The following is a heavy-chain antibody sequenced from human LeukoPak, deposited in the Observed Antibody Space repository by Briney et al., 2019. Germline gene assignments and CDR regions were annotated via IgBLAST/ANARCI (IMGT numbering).Heavy chain of an antibody. Sequence: GASVKVSCKASGYTFTSYGISWVRQAPGQGLEWMGWISAYNSNTNYAQKLQGRVTMTTDTSTSTAYMELRSLRSDDTAVYYCARVEGIQPWWRGMDVWGKGTTVTVSS. V-gene: IGHV1-18*04. J-gene: IGHJ6*04. CDR2: ISAYNSNT. CDR1: GYTFTSYG. CDR3: ARVEGIQPWWRGMDV. D-gene: IGHD5-18*01.